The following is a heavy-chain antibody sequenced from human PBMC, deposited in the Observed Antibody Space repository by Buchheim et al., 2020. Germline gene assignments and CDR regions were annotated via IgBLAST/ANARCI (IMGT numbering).Heavy chain of an antibody. Sequence: EVQLLESGGGLVQPGGSLRLSCAASGFTFSSAVMSWVRQAPGKGLDWVSGISSGGENTYYADSVKGGFTISRDNSKNTLYLQLNSLRAEDTAVYYCAKGPETGTFDSWGLGTL. J-gene: IGHJ4*02. CDR1: GFTFSSAV. CDR2: ISSGGENT. D-gene: IGHD3-9*01. CDR3: AKGPETGTFDS. V-gene: IGHV3-23*01.